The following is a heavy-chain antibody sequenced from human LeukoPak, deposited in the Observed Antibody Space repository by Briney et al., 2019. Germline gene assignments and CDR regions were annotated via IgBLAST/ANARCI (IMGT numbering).Heavy chain of an antibody. J-gene: IGHJ4*02. CDR3: AKETMVRALDY. CDR1: GFTFGSYG. V-gene: IGHV3-30*18. D-gene: IGHD3-10*01. Sequence: GGSLRLSCAASGFTFGSYGMHWVRQAPGKGLEWVAVISYDGSNKYYADSVKGRFTISRDNSKNTLYLQMNSLRAEDTAVYYCAKETMVRALDYWGQGTLVTVSS. CDR2: ISYDGSNK.